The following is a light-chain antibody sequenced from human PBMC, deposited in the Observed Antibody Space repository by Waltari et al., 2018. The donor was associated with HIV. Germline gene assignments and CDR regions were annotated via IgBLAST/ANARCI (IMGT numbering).Light chain of an antibody. CDR3: AAWDGSLNGRV. V-gene: IGLV1-44*01. Sequence: QSVLPPPPSASGTPGPRVTIPCSRRCHNIRSNTVNWHQQHPGPAPKLLLNSNNHRPSGVPDRVSGSKSGSSAALAISVLQSEDEADYYCAAWDGSLNGRVFGGGTKLTVL. CDR2: SNN. CDR1: CHNIRSNT. J-gene: IGLJ3*02.